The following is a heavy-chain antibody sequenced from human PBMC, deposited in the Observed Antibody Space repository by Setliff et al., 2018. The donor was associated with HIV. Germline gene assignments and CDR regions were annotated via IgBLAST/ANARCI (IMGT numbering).Heavy chain of an antibody. CDR2: VYNSGTT. J-gene: IGHJ4*02. CDR1: GGSISSYF. D-gene: IGHD7-27*01. V-gene: IGHV4-59*01. CDR3: ARASSNTWGGELVY. Sequence: SETLSLTCTVSGGSISSYFWSRIRQPPGKRLEWIGHVYNSGTTDYNPSLKSRVTISVDTSKNQFSLKLNSVTAADTAIYYCARASSNTWGGELVYWGQGTLVTVSS.